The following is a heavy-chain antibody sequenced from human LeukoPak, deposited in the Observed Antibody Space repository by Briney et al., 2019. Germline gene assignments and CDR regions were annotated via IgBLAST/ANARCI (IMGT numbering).Heavy chain of an antibody. J-gene: IGHJ3*02. D-gene: IGHD4-17*01. CDR1: GDSFSSHY. Sequence: SETLSLTCAVSGDSFSSHYWTWIRQPPGKGLEWIGYISYIGSTNYNPSLKSRVTISIDTSKNQFSLKLRSVTAADTAVYYCARDLVTVTKGFDIWGQETMVSVSS. V-gene: IGHV4-59*11. CDR3: ARDLVTVTKGFDI. CDR2: ISYIGST.